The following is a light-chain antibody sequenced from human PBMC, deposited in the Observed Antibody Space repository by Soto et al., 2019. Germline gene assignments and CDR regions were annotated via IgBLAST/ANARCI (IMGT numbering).Light chain of an antibody. CDR2: EVS. CDR1: SSDVGAYDY. J-gene: IGLJ1*01. Sequence: QSVLTQPASVSGSPGQSIAISCTGTSSDVGAYDYVSWYQQHPDKAPKLMIYEVSNRPSGVSDRFSGSKSVNTATLTISGLHAEDEADYYCASYTTTSTRVFGTGTNVTV. V-gene: IGLV2-14*03. CDR3: ASYTTTSTRV.